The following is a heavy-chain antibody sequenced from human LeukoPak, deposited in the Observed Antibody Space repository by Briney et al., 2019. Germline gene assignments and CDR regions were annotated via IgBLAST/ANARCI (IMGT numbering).Heavy chain of an antibody. Sequence: AASVKVSCKASGYTFTSYDINWVRQATGQGLEWMGWMNPNSGNTGYAQKFQGRVTMTRNTSISTAYMELSSLRSEDTAVYYCARGVYIAAAGTEAFDIWGQGTMVTVSS. D-gene: IGHD6-13*01. CDR1: GYTFTSYD. CDR3: ARGVYIAAAGTEAFDI. V-gene: IGHV1-8*01. CDR2: MNPNSGNT. J-gene: IGHJ3*02.